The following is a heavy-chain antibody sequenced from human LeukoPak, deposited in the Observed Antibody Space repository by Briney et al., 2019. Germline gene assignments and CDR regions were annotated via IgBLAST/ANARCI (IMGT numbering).Heavy chain of an antibody. CDR2: IIPIFGTA. D-gene: IGHD2-15*01. V-gene: IGHV1-69*13. CDR3: ARVLAAIKSSWFDP. J-gene: IGHJ5*02. Sequence: VASVNVSCKASGGTFSSYAISWVRQAPGQGLEWMGGIIPIFGTANYAQKFQGRVTITADESTSTAYMELSSLRSEDAAVYYCARVLAAIKSSWFDPWGQGTLVTVSS. CDR1: GGTFSSYA.